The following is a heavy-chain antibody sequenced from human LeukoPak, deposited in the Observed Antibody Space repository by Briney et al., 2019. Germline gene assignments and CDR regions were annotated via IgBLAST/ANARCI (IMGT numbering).Heavy chain of an antibody. CDR3: AREGGAVAGTAAFDI. Sequence: ASVKVSCKASGYTFTSYAMHWVRQAPGQRLEWMGWINAGNGNTKYSQKFQGRVTITRDTSASTAYMELSSLRSEDTAVYYCAREGGAVAGTAAFDIWGQGTMVTVSS. CDR1: GYTFTSYA. CDR2: INAGNGNT. D-gene: IGHD6-19*01. J-gene: IGHJ3*02. V-gene: IGHV1-3*01.